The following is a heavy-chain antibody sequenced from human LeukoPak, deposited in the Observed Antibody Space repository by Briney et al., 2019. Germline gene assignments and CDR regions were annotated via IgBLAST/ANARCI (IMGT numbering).Heavy chain of an antibody. D-gene: IGHD3-16*02. Sequence: SETLSLTCTVSGGSISSYYWSWIRQPPGKGLEWIGYIYYSGSTNYNPSLKSRVTISVDTSKNQFSLKLSSVTAADTAVYYCAARIMITFGGVIPRDYFDYWGQGTLVTVSS. CDR3: AARIMITFGGVIPRDYFDY. J-gene: IGHJ4*02. CDR1: GGSISSYY. CDR2: IYYSGST. V-gene: IGHV4-59*08.